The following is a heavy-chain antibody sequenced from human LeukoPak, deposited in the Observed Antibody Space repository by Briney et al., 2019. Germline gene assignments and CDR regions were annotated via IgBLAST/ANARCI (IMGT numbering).Heavy chain of an antibody. D-gene: IGHD1-20*01. Sequence: SETLCLTCTVSGGSISSSSYCWGWIRQPPGKGLEWIGCIYYSGSTYYNPSLKSRVTIAVDTTTNHFSRELSSVPAAGTAVYYGARRAGRTGITGTSFDPWGQGTLVTVSS. V-gene: IGHV4-39*01. CDR2: IYYSGST. CDR1: GGSISSSSYC. CDR3: ARRAGRTGITGTSFDP. J-gene: IGHJ5*02.